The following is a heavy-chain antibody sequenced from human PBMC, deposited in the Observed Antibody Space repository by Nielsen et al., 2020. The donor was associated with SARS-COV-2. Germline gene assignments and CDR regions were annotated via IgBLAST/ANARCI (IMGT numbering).Heavy chain of an antibody. V-gene: IGHV4-59*01. CDR1: GGSISSYY. Sequence: GSLRLSCTVSGGSISSYYWSWIRQPPGKGLEWIGYIYYSGSTNYNPSLKSRVTISVDTSKNQFSLKLSSVTAADTAVYYCAREYDTITRTGMDVWGKGTTVTVSS. D-gene: IGHD3-9*01. CDR3: AREYDTITRTGMDV. J-gene: IGHJ6*03. CDR2: IYYSGST.